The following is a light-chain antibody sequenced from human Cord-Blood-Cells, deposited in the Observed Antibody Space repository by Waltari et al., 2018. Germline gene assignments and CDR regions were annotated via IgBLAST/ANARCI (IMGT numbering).Light chain of an antibody. CDR3: QQYYSTPIT. Sequence: DIQMTQSPSSLSASVGDRVTITCRASQGISNSLAWYQQKPGKAPKLLLYAASRLESGIPSRFSGSGSGTDYTLTISSLQPEDFATYYCQQYYSTPITFGQGTRLEIK. CDR2: AAS. CDR1: QGISNS. J-gene: IGKJ5*01. V-gene: IGKV1-NL1*01.